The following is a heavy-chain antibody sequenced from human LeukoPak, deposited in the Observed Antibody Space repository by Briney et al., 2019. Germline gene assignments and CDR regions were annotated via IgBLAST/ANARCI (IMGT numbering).Heavy chain of an antibody. CDR1: GYTFTGYY. J-gene: IGHJ5*02. Sequence: GASVKVSCKASGYTFTGYYMHWVRQAPGQGLEWMGWINPNSGGTNYAQKFQGRVTMTRDTSISTAYMELSRLRSDDTAVYYCARERARGLKWFDPWGQGTLVTVSS. V-gene: IGHV1-2*02. CDR3: ARERARGLKWFDP. D-gene: IGHD4/OR15-4a*01. CDR2: INPNSGGT.